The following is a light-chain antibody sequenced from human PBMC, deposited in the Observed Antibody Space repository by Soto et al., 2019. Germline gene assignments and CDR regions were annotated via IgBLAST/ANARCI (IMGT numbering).Light chain of an antibody. CDR2: AAS. V-gene: IGKV1-9*01. CDR1: QTISSW. CDR3: QQLLSYPIT. Sequence: DIQMTQSPSTLSGSVGDRVTITGRASQTISSWLAWYQQKPGKAPKLLIYAASTLQSGVPLRFSGSGSGTSFTLTISSLQPEDFATYYCQQLLSYPITFGQGTRLEIK. J-gene: IGKJ5*01.